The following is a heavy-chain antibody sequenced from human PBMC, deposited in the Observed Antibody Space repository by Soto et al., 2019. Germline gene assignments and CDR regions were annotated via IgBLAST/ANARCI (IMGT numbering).Heavy chain of an antibody. CDR2: IRYDGSNK. D-gene: IGHD6-13*01. J-gene: IGHJ4*02. CDR1: GFTFSSYG. Sequence: QVQLVESGGGVVQPGRSLRLSCAASGFTFSSYGMHWVRQAPGKGLEWVAVIRYDGSNKYYADSVKGRVTIARDNSKNTPDLQMNSLRADATAVYYCARVGQQQVEGSFDYWGQGTLVTVSS. CDR3: ARVGQQQVEGSFDY. V-gene: IGHV3-33*01.